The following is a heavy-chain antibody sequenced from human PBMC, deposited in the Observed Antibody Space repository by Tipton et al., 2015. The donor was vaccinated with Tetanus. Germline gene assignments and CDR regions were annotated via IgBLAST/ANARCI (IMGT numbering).Heavy chain of an antibody. J-gene: IGHJ5*02. CDR3: TRHVVEAVPRWFDP. D-gene: IGHD2-2*01. Sequence: LRLSCSVSGGSISRGGYHWNWIRQHPGKGLEWIGYIYYSGSTYYNPSLKSRVTISVDTSKNQFSLKVHSVTAADTAFYYCTRHVVEAVPRWFDPWGQGTLVTVSS. CDR2: IYYSGST. V-gene: IGHV4-31*03. CDR1: GGSISRGGYH.